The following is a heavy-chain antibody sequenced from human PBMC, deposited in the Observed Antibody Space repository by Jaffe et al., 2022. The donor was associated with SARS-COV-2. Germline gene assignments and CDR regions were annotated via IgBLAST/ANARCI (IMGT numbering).Heavy chain of an antibody. CDR1: GFSLSNARMG. CDR3: ARVLTELTDWGVSPYYFDY. Sequence: QVTLKESGPVLVKPTETLTLTCTVSGFSLSNARMGVSWIRQPPGKALEWLAHIFSNDEKSYSTSLKSRLTISKDTSKSQVVLTMTNMDPVDTATYYCARVLTELTDWGVSPYYFDYWGQGTLVTVSS. V-gene: IGHV2-26*01. D-gene: IGHD3-16*01. CDR2: IFSNDEK. J-gene: IGHJ4*02.